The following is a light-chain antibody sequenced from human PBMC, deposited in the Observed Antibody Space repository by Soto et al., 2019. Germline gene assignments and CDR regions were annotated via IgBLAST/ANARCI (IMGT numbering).Light chain of an antibody. CDR2: GAS. CDR3: QQYGSSPST. J-gene: IGKJ5*01. CDR1: QSVSSSY. Sequence: EIVLTQSPVTLSLSPGERATLSCRPSQSVSSSYLAWYQQKPGQAPRLLIYGASSRATGIPDRFSGSGSGTDFTLTIIRLEPEDFAVYYCQQYGSSPSTFGQGTRLEIK. V-gene: IGKV3-20*01.